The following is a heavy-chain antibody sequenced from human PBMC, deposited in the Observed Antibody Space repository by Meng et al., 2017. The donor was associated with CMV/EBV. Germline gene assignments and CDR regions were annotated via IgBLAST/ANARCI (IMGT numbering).Heavy chain of an antibody. V-gene: IGHV1-69*10. CDR2: IIPILGIA. D-gene: IGHD3-3*01. CDR1: GGTFSSYA. CDR3: ARNRKADYDFWSGYYATHHYYYGMDV. Sequence: SVKVSCKASGGTFSSYAISWVRQAPGQGLEWMGGIIPILGIANYAQKFQGRVTITADKSTSTAYMELSSLRSEDTAVYYCARNRKADYDFWSGYYATHHYYYGMDVWGQGTTVTVSS. J-gene: IGHJ6*02.